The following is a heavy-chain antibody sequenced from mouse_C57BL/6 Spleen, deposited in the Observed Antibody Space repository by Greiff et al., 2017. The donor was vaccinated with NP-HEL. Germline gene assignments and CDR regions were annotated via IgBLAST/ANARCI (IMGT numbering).Heavy chain of an antibody. CDR2: INPNNGGT. V-gene: IGHV1-26*01. Sequence: VQLQQSGPELVKPGASVKISCKASGYTFTDYYMNWVKQSHGKSLEWIGDINPNNGGTSYNQKFKGKATLTVDKSSSTAYMELRSLTSEDSAVYYCARVRGAMDYWGQGTSVTVSS. CDR1: GYTFTDYY. J-gene: IGHJ4*01. CDR3: ARVRGAMDY.